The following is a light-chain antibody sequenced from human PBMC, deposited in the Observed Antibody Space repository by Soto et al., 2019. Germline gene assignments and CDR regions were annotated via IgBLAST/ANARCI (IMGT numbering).Light chain of an antibody. CDR2: KAS. CDR3: QQYGNYWT. V-gene: IGKV1-5*03. CDR1: RSVSSW. J-gene: IGKJ1*01. Sequence: DIQMTQSPSTLSASVGDRVTITCRAGRSVSSWLAWYQQKPGKAPKLLIYKASTLESGVPSRFSGSGSGTEFTLTIISLQPDDFATYYCQQYGNYWTFGQGTTVEI.